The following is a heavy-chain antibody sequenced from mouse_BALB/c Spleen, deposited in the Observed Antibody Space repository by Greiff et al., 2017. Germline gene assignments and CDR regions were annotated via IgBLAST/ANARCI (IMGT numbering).Heavy chain of an antibody. CDR3: ARGPYYYGSGYDWYFDV. V-gene: IGHV14-3*02. CDR1: GFNIKDTY. D-gene: IGHD1-1*01. Sequence: EVQLQQSGAELVKPGASVKLSCTASGFNIKDTYMHWVKQRPEQGLEWIGRIDPANGNTKYDPKFQGKATITADTSSNTAYLQLSSLTSEDTAVYYCARGPYYYGSGYDWYFDVWGAGTTVTVSS. J-gene: IGHJ1*01. CDR2: IDPANGNT.